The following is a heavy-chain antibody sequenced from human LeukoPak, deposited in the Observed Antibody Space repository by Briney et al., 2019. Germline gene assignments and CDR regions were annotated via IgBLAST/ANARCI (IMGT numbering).Heavy chain of an antibody. CDR3: ATIKRRSTYGYFDF. CDR1: GASTASHY. V-gene: IGHV4-59*11. Sequence: SETLSLTCTVSGASTASHYWTWLRQPPGKELEWIAYMFDTVSTKSNPSLKSRLTLSVDTPKKQLSLTLSSVPAADTAVYYCATIKRRSTYGYFDFWGQGIKVTVSS. J-gene: IGHJ4*02. CDR2: MFDTVST. D-gene: IGHD5-18*01.